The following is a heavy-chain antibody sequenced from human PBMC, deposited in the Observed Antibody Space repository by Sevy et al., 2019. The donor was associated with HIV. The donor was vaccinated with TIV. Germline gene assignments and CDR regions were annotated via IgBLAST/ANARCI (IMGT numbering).Heavy chain of an antibody. Sequence: GGSLRLSCAASGFTFSRYSMNWVRQAPGKGLEWVSSISSSSSYIYYTDLVKGRFTISRDNAKNSTYTQMNSLSAEDTAVYYCVRDGGCSSTSCLLYFDYWGQGTLVTVSS. V-gene: IGHV3-21*01. J-gene: IGHJ4*02. CDR1: GFTFSRYS. D-gene: IGHD2-2*01. CDR2: ISSSSSYI. CDR3: VRDGGCSSTSCLLYFDY.